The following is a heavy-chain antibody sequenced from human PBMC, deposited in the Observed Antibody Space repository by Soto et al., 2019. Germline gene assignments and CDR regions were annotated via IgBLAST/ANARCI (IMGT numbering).Heavy chain of an antibody. CDR3: AREKGQQWLGTDGMDV. V-gene: IGHV3-33*01. CDR2: IWYDGNNK. Sequence: QIQLEESGGGVVQPGRSLRLSCAASGFTFTNYGMHWVRQAPGKGLEWVAVIWYDGNNKFYGDSVKGRFTISRDNSKNTLYLQMNSLRAEDTGVYYCAREKGQQWLGTDGMDVWGQGTTVTVSS. CDR1: GFTFTNYG. D-gene: IGHD6-19*01. J-gene: IGHJ6*02.